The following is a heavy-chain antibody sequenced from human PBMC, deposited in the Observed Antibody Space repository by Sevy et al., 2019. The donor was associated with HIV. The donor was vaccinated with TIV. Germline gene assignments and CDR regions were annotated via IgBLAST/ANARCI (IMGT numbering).Heavy chain of an antibody. CDR2: IRSKAYGGTT. CDR1: GFTFGDYA. CDR3: TREAHYDFWSGYYYPYYYYYMDV. D-gene: IGHD3-3*01. Sequence: GESLKISCTASGFTFGDYAMSWVRQAPGKGLEWVGFIRSKAYGGTTEYAASVKGRFTISRDDSKSIAYLQMNSLKTEDTAVYYCTREAHYDFWSGYYYPYYYYYMDVWGKGTTVTVSS. J-gene: IGHJ6*03. V-gene: IGHV3-49*04.